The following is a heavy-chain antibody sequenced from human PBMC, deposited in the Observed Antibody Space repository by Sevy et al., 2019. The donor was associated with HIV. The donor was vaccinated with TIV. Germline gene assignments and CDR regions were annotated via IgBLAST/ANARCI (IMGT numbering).Heavy chain of an antibody. CDR2: MHSGGNT. D-gene: IGHD2-8*02. Sequence: SETLSLTCTVSGASITTYYWSWFRQPAGKGREWIGRMHSGGNTNYNPSLQGRVTMSLDTSKSQFSLTLDFVTAADAAVYYCARDTGKNYWGQGILVTVSS. V-gene: IGHV4-4*07. CDR3: ARDTGKNY. CDR1: GASITTYY. J-gene: IGHJ4*02.